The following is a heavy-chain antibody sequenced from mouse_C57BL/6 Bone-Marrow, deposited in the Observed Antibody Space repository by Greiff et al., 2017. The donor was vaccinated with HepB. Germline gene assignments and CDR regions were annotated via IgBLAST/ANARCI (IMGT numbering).Heavy chain of an antibody. CDR1: GFTFSSYA. J-gene: IGHJ2*01. D-gene: IGHD1-1*01. CDR2: ISSGGDYI. CDR3: TREGATVVGGYFDY. Sequence: EVKLMDSGEGLVKPGGSLKLSCAASGFTFSSYAMSWVRQTPEKRLEWVAYISSGGDYIYYADTVKGRFTISRDNARNTLYLQMSSLKSEDTAMYYCTREGATVVGGYFDYWDQVTTLTVSS. V-gene: IGHV5-9-1*02.